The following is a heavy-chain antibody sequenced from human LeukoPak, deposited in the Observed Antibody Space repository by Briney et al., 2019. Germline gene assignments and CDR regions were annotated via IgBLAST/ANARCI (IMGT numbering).Heavy chain of an antibody. V-gene: IGHV3-23*01. CDR1: GFTFSSYV. Sequence: GGSLRLSCAASGFTFSSYVMKWVRQAPGKGLEWVSAISGSGVSTSYADSVKGRLTISRDNSKNTLYLHMNSLRAEDTAIYFCAKDPANQLLYPAHFSHWGQGTLVTVSS. CDR2: ISGSGVST. D-gene: IGHD2-2*01. J-gene: IGHJ1*01. CDR3: AKDPANQLLYPAHFSH.